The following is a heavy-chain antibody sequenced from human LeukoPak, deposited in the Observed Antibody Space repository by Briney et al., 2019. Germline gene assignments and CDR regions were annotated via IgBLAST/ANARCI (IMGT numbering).Heavy chain of an antibody. CDR1: GGTFTSYA. CDR2: IIPILGIA. CDR3: ARDEDIVGVRSYYYYGMDV. Sequence: GASVKVSCKASGGTFTSYAINWVRQAPGQGLEWMGRIIPILGIANYAQNFQGRVTITADISTGTAYIELSSLRSEDTAVYYCARDEDIVGVRSYYYYGMDVWGQGTTVTVS. J-gene: IGHJ6*02. D-gene: IGHD2-2*01. V-gene: IGHV1-69*04.